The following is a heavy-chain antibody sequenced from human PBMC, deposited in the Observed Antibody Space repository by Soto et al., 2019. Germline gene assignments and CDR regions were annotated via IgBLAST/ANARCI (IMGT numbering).Heavy chain of an antibody. Sequence: GGSLRLSCAASGFTFSSYGMHWVRQAPGKGLEWVAVISYDGSNKYYADSVKGRFTISRDNSKNTLYLQMNSLRAEDTAVYYCAKDNYDSSGYFMYYYYYGMDVWGQGTTVTVSS. CDR1: GFTFSSYG. D-gene: IGHD3-22*01. CDR3: AKDNYDSSGYFMYYYYYGMDV. J-gene: IGHJ6*02. CDR2: ISYDGSNK. V-gene: IGHV3-30*18.